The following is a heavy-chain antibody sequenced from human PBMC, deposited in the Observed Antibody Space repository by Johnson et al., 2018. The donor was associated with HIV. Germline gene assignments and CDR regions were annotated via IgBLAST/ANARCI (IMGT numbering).Heavy chain of an antibody. CDR2: ISYDGDNI. Sequence: QVQLVESGGGVVQPGRALRLSCAASGFTFSNSAMHWVRQAPGKGLEWVAVISYDGDNIYYADSVKGRFTISRDNSKNTLYLQINSLRAEDTAVYYCARDPRYYGSGDAFDIWGQGTMVTVSS. CDR1: GFTFSNSA. V-gene: IGHV3-30-3*01. J-gene: IGHJ3*02. CDR3: ARDPRYYGSGDAFDI. D-gene: IGHD3-10*01.